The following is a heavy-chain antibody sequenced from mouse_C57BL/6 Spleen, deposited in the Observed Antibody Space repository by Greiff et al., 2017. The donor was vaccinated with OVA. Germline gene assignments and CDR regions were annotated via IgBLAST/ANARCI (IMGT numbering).Heavy chain of an antibody. Sequence: EVKLVESGGDLVKPGGSLKLSCAASGFTFSSYGMSWVRQTPDKRLEWVATISSGGSYTYYPDSVKGRFTISRDNAKNTLYLQRSSLKSEDTAMYYCARHDGSSYFAYWGQGTLVTVSA. CDR3: ARHDGSSYFAY. CDR2: ISSGGSYT. CDR1: GFTFSSYG. D-gene: IGHD1-1*01. V-gene: IGHV5-6*02. J-gene: IGHJ3*01.